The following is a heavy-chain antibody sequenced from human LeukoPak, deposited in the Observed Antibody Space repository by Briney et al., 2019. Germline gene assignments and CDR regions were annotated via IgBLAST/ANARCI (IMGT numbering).Heavy chain of an antibody. Sequence: PSETLSLTCTVSGGFISTYYWSWIRQPAGKGLEWIGRIYTSGSTNYNPSLKSRVTMSVDTSKNQFSLKLSSVTAADTAVYYCARTTEGGYTYDYFYYYYMDVWGKGTTVTISS. CDR2: IYTSGST. CDR3: ARTTEGGYTYDYFYYYYMDV. V-gene: IGHV4-4*07. D-gene: IGHD5-18*01. J-gene: IGHJ6*03. CDR1: GGFISTYY.